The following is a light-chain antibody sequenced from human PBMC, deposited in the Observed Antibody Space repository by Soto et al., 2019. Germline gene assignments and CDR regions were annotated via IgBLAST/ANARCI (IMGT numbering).Light chain of an antibody. J-gene: IGLJ1*01. Sequence: QSVLTQPPSASGSPGQSVTISCTGTNSDVGRYNYVSWYQQHPGKAPKLMISKVAKRPSGVPDRFSGSKSGNTASLTVSGLQAEDEADYYCSSYAGSNIYVFGTGTKVTVL. CDR1: NSDVGRYNY. CDR3: SSYAGSNIYV. CDR2: KVA. V-gene: IGLV2-8*01.